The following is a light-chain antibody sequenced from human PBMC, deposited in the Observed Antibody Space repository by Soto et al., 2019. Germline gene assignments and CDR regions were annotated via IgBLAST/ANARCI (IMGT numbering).Light chain of an antibody. V-gene: IGLV2-23*02. CDR1: TSDVGIYNL. Sequence: QSVLTQPASVSGSPGQSITISCSGTTSDVGIYNLVSWYQQHPGKAPKLVIYEVDKRPSGVSNRFSGSRSGNTASLTIAGLLSEYEADYYCASYAGSRWGFGGGTKLTVI. CDR3: ASYAGSRWG. CDR2: EVD. J-gene: IGLJ3*02.